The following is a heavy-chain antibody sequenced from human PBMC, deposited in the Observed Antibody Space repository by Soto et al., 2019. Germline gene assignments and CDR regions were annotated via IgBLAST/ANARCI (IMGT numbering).Heavy chain of an antibody. CDR1: GGSISSYY. CDR2: IYYRGST. J-gene: IGHJ2*01. V-gene: IGHV4-59*01. CDR3: ARFNWYFDL. Sequence: QVQLQESGPGLVKPSETLSLTCTVSGGSISSYYWSWIRQPPGKGLEWIGYIYYRGSTNYNPSLKXRXPXXVDTSKTQFSLKLSSVTAADTAMYYCARFNWYFDLWGRGTLVTVSS.